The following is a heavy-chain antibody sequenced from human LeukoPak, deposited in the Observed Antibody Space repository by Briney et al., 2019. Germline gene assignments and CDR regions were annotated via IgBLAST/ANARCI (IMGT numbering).Heavy chain of an antibody. V-gene: IGHV4-31*03. D-gene: IGHD6-6*01. CDR3: TRDTTVPGHGYSISTRLPGYYYIDV. Sequence: PSETLSLTCTVSGGSISSGGYYWSWIRQHPGKGLEWIGYIYYSGSTYYNPSLKSRVTISVDTSKNQFSLKLSSVTAADTAVYQCTRDTTVPGHGYSISTRLPGYYYIDVWGQGTPGTASS. CDR2: IYYSGST. CDR1: GGSISSGGYY. J-gene: IGHJ6*03.